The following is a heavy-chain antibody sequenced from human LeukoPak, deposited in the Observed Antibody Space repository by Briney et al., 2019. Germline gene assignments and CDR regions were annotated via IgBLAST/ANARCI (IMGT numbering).Heavy chain of an antibody. Sequence: SETLSLTCTVSGGSISSYYWSWIRQPPGKGLEWIGYIYYSGSTNYNPSLKSRVTISVDMSKNQFSLKLSSVTAADTAVYYCARHFWSNGYFSMDVWGKGTTVTVSS. J-gene: IGHJ6*03. V-gene: IGHV4-59*08. CDR2: IYYSGST. D-gene: IGHD3-3*01. CDR1: GGSISSYY. CDR3: ARHFWSNGYFSMDV.